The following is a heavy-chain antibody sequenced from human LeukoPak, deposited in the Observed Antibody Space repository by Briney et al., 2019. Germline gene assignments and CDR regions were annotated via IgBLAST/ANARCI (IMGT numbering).Heavy chain of an antibody. CDR2: ISWNSGSI. Sequence: PGRSLRLSCAASGFTFDDFAMHWVRQAPGKGLEWVSTISWNSGSIGYADSVKGRFTISRDNAENSLYLQMNSLRPEDTALYYCAKDLRPYCSGGSCFSPFDYWGQGTLVTVSS. CDR3: AKDLRPYCSGGSCFSPFDY. D-gene: IGHD2-15*01. J-gene: IGHJ4*02. CDR1: GFTFDDFA. V-gene: IGHV3-9*01.